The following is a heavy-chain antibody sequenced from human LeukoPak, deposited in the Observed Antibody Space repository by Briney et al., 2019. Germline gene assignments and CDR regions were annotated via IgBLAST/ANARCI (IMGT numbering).Heavy chain of an antibody. D-gene: IGHD3-9*01. Sequence: GGSLRLSCAASGFTFSDYYMSWIRQAPGKGLEWVSYISSSGSTIYYADSVKGRFTISRDNAKNSLYLQMNSLRAEDTAVYYCARDVGKGDDILTGYSLFDYWGQGTLVTASS. V-gene: IGHV3-11*01. CDR3: ARDVGKGDDILTGYSLFDY. CDR2: ISSSGSTI. J-gene: IGHJ4*02. CDR1: GFTFSDYY.